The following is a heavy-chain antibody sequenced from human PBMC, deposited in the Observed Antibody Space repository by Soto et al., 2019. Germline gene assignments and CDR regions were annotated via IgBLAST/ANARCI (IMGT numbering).Heavy chain of an antibody. V-gene: IGHV4-59*01. CDR1: GGSISSYY. J-gene: IGHJ5*02. Sequence: LSLTCTVSGGSISSYYWSWIRHPPGKGLEWIGYIYYSGSTNYNPSLKSRVTISVDTSKNHFSLKLSSVTAEDTDVDYCARGEWLEPCGKGGLVTVS. CDR2: IYYSGST. CDR3: ARGEWLEP.